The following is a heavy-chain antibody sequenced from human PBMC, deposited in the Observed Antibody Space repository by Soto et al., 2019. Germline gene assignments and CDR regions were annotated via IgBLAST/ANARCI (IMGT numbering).Heavy chain of an antibody. CDR3: ARVHISATMIVVGKEPWFDP. J-gene: IGHJ5*02. D-gene: IGHD3-22*01. CDR1: GFTFSDYY. CDR2: ISSSSSYT. V-gene: IGHV3-11*05. Sequence: GGSLRLSCAASGFTFSDYYMSWIRQAPGKGLEWVSYISSSSSYTNYADSVKGRFTISRDNAKNSLYLQMNSLRAEDTAVYYCARVHISATMIVVGKEPWFDPWGQGTLVTVSS.